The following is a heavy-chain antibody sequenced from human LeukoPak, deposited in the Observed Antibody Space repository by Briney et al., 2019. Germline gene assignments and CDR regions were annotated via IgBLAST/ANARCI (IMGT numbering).Heavy chain of an antibody. D-gene: IGHD3-16*01. J-gene: IGHJ4*02. V-gene: IGHV4-59*01. Sequence: SETLSLTCTVSDDSISDYYRGWIRQPPGKGLEWTGYFHNSGTSTYNPPLKSRVTISADTSKNQFSLKLNSLTTADTAVYYCTRGAGWLIDYWGQGILVTVSS. CDR3: TRGAGWLIDY. CDR2: FHNSGTS. CDR1: DDSISDYY.